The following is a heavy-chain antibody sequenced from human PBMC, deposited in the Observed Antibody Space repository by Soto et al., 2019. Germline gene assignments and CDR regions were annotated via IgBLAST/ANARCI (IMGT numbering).Heavy chain of an antibody. V-gene: IGHV3-30*18. CDR2: ISDDGDSK. D-gene: IGHD2-8*02. J-gene: IGHJ4*02. Sequence: QVQLVESGGGVVQPGRSLRLSCAASGFTFSTYGMHWVRQAPGKGLEWVAVISDDGDSKYYGDSVKGRFTVSRDNLKNTLYLQLNSLRAEDTALYYCAKGCQTGGTCFLLDYWGQGTLVTVSS. CDR1: GFTFSTYG. CDR3: AKGCQTGGTCFLLDY.